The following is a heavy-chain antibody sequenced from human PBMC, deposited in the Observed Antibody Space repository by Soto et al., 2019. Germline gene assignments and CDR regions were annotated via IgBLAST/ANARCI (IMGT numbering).Heavy chain of an antibody. Sequence: GGSLRLSCAASGFIFNPYAMHWVRQAPGKGLEWVAVISRDGSERHYADSVTGRFIISRDNAKNSLFLQMNTLRAEDTAVYYCARDHSVSTPLDGIYVWGHGTTVTVSS. J-gene: IGHJ6*02. V-gene: IGHV3-30*03. CDR2: ISRDGSER. D-gene: IGHD2-15*01. CDR3: ARDHSVSTPLDGIYV. CDR1: GFIFNPYA.